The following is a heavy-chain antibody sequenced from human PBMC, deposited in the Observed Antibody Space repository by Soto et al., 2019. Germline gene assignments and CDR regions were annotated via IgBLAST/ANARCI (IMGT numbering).Heavy chain of an antibody. Sequence: QVQLVESGGGVVQPGRSLRLSCAASGFTFSSYGMHWVRQAPGKGLEWVAVISYDGSNKYYADSVKGRFTISRDNSKNTLYLQMNSLRAEDTAVYYCAKDTARPYFDYWGQGTLVTVSS. V-gene: IGHV3-30*18. CDR2: ISYDGSNK. CDR3: AKDTARPYFDY. CDR1: GFTFSSYG. D-gene: IGHD5-18*01. J-gene: IGHJ4*02.